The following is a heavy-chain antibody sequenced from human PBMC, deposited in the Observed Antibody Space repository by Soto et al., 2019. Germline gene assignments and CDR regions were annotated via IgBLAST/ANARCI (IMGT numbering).Heavy chain of an antibody. V-gene: IGHV4-59*11. CDR1: HS. CDR2: ISDGGST. J-gene: IGHJ6*02. D-gene: IGHD2-2*01. CDR3: AGYGSSSICPEDHYFGLEV. Sequence: HSWRGCRLSQGKGLEWIGDISDGGSTNYNPSLKSRVTISVDTSKKEVSLKLSSVSAADTATYFCAGYGSSSICPEDHYFGLEVWCQGTTVT.